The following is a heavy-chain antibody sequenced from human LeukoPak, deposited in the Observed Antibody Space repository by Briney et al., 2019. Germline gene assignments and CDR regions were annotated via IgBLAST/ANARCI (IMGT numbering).Heavy chain of an antibody. CDR3: AKDRKGYCSGGSCYYFDY. V-gene: IGHV3-30*02. Sequence: GGSLRLSCAASGFTFSSYGMHWVRQAPGKGLEWVAFIRYDGSNKYYADSVTGRFTISRDNSKNTLYLQMNSLRAEDTAVYYCAKDRKGYCSGGSCYYFDYWGQGTLVTVSS. D-gene: IGHD2-15*01. CDR1: GFTFSSYG. CDR2: IRYDGSNK. J-gene: IGHJ4*02.